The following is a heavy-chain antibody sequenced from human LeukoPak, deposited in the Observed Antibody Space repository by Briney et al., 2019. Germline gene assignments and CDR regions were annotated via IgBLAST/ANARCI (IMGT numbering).Heavy chain of an antibody. CDR1: GYTFTSYG. CDR3: ARNTAIVLMVYAIQLDY. J-gene: IGHJ4*02. Sequence: ASVKVSCKASGYTFTSYGISWVRQAPGQGLEWMGWISAYNGNTNYAQKLQGRVTMTTDTSTSTAYMKLRSLRSDDTAVYYCARNTAIVLMVYAIQLDYWGQGTLVTVSS. V-gene: IGHV1-18*01. D-gene: IGHD2-8*01. CDR2: ISAYNGNT.